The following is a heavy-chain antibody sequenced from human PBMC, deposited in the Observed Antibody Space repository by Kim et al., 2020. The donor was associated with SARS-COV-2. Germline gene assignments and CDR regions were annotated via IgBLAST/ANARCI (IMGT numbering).Heavy chain of an antibody. Sequence: GGSLRLSCAASGFSFTNSWMHWVRQAPGKGPVWVSRINTDGSMTNYADSVKGRFTISRDNANNTLYLQMDSLRAEDTAVYYCAAGGVRGVVMTYWGQGTL. CDR2: INTDGSMT. CDR1: GFSFTNSW. CDR3: AAGGVRGVVMTY. V-gene: IGHV3-74*01. J-gene: IGHJ4*02. D-gene: IGHD3-10*01.